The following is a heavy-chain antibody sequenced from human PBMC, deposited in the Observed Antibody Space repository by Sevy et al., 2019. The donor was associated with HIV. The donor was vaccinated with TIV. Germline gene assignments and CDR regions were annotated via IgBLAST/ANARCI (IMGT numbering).Heavy chain of an antibody. D-gene: IGHD5-12*01. CDR2: ITRSGTII. J-gene: IGHJ4*02. CDR3: MSDYSGYYHKNYFAY. Sequence: GGSLRLSCAASGFRCSDHDMSWIRQAPGKGLEWVAYITRSGTIIYYADSVRGRFTITSDNAKNSLFLQMNSLRVEDTAMYYCMSDYSGYYHKNYFAYGGQGTLVTVSS. CDR1: GFRCSDHD. V-gene: IGHV3-11*01.